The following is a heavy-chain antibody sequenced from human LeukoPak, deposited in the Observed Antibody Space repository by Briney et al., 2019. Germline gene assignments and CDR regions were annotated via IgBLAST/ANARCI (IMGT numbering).Heavy chain of an antibody. D-gene: IGHD1-7*01. J-gene: IGHJ4*02. Sequence: ASVKVSCKVSGYTLTELSMHWVRQAPGKGLEWMGGFDPEDGETIYAQKFQGRVTMTRDTSISTAYMELSRLRSDDTAVYYCAREVKLELRAGFDYWGQGTLVTVSS. CDR3: AREVKLELRAGFDY. CDR2: FDPEDGET. V-gene: IGHV1-24*01. CDR1: GYTLTELS.